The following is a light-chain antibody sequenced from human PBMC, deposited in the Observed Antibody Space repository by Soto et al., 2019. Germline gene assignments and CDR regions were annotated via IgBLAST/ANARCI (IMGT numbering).Light chain of an antibody. CDR1: QNVANRY. V-gene: IGKV3-20*01. CDR2: GTS. CDR3: QQYDGSQWT. J-gene: IGKJ1*01. Sequence: ESVLAQSPGTLSLSPGERATLSCRASQNVANRYLAWYQQKPGQAPRLLIYGTSNRATGIPERFSGSGSGTDFILTISRLEPEDFAVYYCQQYDGSQWTFGQGTKVDI.